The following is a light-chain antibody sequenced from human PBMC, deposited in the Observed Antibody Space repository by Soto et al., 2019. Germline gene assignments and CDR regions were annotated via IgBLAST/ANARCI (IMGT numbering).Light chain of an antibody. CDR2: DAS. CDR3: QQYNNWPTWT. CDR1: QSVSSRS. V-gene: IGKV3-15*01. Sequence: EIVWTQSPGTMSLSPGERATLSCRASQSVSSRSLAWYQQKPGQAPRLLISDASTRATGIPARFSGSGSGTEFTLTISSLQSADFAVYYGQQYNNWPTWTFCQGTKVDIK. J-gene: IGKJ1*01.